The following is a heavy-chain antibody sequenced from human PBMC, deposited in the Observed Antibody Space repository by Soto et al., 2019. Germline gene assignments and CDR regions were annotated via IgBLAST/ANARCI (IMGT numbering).Heavy chain of an antibody. CDR1: GFTFSSYG. D-gene: IGHD6-13*01. V-gene: IGHV3-23*01. J-gene: IGHJ4*02. Sequence: GGSLRLSCAASGFTFSSYGMTWVRQAPGRGLEWLSSIRGSGGGTTYADSVQGRFTISRDNSKNTLYLQMKSLRADDTAVYYCAKGEAAAVSSYFDYWGQGTLVTVSS. CDR3: AKGEAAAVSSYFDY. CDR2: IRGSGGGT.